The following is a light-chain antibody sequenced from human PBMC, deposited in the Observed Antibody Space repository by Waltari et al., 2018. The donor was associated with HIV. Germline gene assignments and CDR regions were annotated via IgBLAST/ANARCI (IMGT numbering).Light chain of an antibody. J-gene: IGKJ2*01. CDR1: RSVGSY. Sequence: EFLLTHSPPTLSFSPGKRATLSGRASRSVGSYLAWYQQRPGQAPRLLIYDASNRATGIPARFSGSGSGTEFTLTISSLEPEDVAVYYCQQRNNWPPHNFGQGTKLEIK. V-gene: IGKV3-11*01. CDR3: QQRNNWPPHN. CDR2: DAS.